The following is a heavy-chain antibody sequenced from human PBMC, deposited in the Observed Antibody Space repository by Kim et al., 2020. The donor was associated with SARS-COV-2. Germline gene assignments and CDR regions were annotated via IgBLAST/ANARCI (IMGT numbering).Heavy chain of an antibody. Sequence: SVTGRLPISRNNSKNTLYLQMNSLRAEETAVYYCAKARYYDILTGLGDYWGQGTLVTVSS. J-gene: IGHJ4*02. V-gene: IGHV3-23*01. D-gene: IGHD3-9*01. CDR3: AKARYYDILTGLGDY.